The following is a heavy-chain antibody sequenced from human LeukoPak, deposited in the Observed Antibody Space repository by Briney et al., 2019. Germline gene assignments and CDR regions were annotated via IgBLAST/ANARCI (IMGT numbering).Heavy chain of an antibody. CDR2: IRYDGSNK. D-gene: IGHD3-3*01. J-gene: IGHJ4*02. CDR1: GFTFSSYG. Sequence: GGSLRLSCAASGFTFSSYGMHWVRQAPGKGLEWVAFIRYDGSNKYYADSVKGRFTTSRDNSKNTLYLQMNSLRAEDTAVYYCAKDNDFWSGYYTDWGQGTLVTVSS. CDR3: AKDNDFWSGYYTD. V-gene: IGHV3-30*02.